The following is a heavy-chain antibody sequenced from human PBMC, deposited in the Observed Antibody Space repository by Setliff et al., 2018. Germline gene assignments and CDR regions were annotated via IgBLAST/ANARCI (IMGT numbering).Heavy chain of an antibody. CDR2: LHYTGST. Sequence: SETLSLTCTVSGDSISSSDFYWGWIRQPPGKGLEWIGSLHYTGSTFYNPSLKSRATVIVHTSKKQFSLKLKSMTAADAGVYYCARHALYGSGSYGLNYWSQGTLVTVSS. CDR1: GDSISSSDFY. D-gene: IGHD3-10*01. J-gene: IGHJ4*02. V-gene: IGHV4-39*01. CDR3: ARHALYGSGSYGLNY.